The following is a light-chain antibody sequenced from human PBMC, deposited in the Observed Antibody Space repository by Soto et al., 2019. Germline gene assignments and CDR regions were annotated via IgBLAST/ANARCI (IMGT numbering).Light chain of an antibody. V-gene: IGKV3-20*01. CDR3: QQPINSFT. J-gene: IGKJ3*01. CDR1: QRISSDS. CDR2: RAS. Sequence: EIVLTQSPGTLSLSPGERATLSCRASQRISSDSLAWYQQKPGQAPRLLIYRASTRAAGVPDRFIGSGSGTDFTLTISRLEPEDFAVYYCQQPINSFTFGPGTTVDI.